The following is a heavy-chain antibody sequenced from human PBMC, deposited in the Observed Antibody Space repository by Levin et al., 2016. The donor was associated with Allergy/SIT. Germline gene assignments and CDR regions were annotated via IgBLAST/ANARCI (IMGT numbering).Heavy chain of an antibody. V-gene: IGHV1-69*04. Sequence: WVRQAPGQGLEWMGRIIPILGIANYAQKFQGRVTITADKSTSTAYMELSSLRSEDTAVYYCAREGIAVAGNFDYWGQGTLVTVSS. CDR3: AREGIAVAGNFDY. J-gene: IGHJ4*02. CDR2: IIPILGIA. D-gene: IGHD6-19*01.